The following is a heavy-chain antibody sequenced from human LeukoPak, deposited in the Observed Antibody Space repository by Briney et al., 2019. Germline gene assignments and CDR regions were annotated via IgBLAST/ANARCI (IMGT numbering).Heavy chain of an antibody. Sequence: GGSLRLSCAASGFTFSSYAMSWVRQAPGKGLEWVAVISYDGSNKYYADSVKGRFTISRDNSKNTLYLQMNSLRAEDTAVYYCARVGVQLWPNAFDIWGQGTMVTVSS. CDR2: ISYDGSNK. CDR1: GFTFSSYA. J-gene: IGHJ3*02. CDR3: ARVGVQLWPNAFDI. V-gene: IGHV3-30-3*01. D-gene: IGHD5-18*01.